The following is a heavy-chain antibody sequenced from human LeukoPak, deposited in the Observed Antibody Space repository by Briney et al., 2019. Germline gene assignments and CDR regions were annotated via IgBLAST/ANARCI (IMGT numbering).Heavy chain of an antibody. CDR3: ARRGTASDTTGYFFWH. CDR1: GFTFSSYT. D-gene: IGHD3-22*01. J-gene: IGHJ4*02. Sequence: GGSLRLSCAASGFTFSSYTMSWARQAPGKGLEWVAAVSGSAGSIYYADSVKGRFTVSRDNSKNTLYLEMNSLRAEDTALYYCARRGTASDTTGYFFWHWGQGTLVTVSS. CDR2: VSGSAGSI. V-gene: IGHV3-23*01.